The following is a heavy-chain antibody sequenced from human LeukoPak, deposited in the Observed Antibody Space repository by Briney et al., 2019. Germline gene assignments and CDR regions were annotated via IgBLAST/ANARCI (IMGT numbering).Heavy chain of an antibody. V-gene: IGHV4-31*03. CDR3: ARRGYSGYDSGWFDP. D-gene: IGHD5-12*01. CDR2: IYYSGST. CDR1: GGSVSTGGYY. J-gene: IGHJ5*02. Sequence: SETLSLTCTVSGGSVSTGGYYWSWIRQHPEKGLEWIGYIYYSGSTYYNPSLKSRATISVDTSKSQFSLNLSSVTVADTAVYYCARRGYSGYDSGWFDPWGQGTLVTVSS.